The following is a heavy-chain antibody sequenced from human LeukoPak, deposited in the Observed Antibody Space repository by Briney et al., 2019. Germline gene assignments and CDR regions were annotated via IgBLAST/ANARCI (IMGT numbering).Heavy chain of an antibody. CDR3: ATSKYSSSSPYFDY. D-gene: IGHD6-6*01. J-gene: IGHJ4*02. CDR2: IRYDGSNK. Sequence: GGSLRLSCAASGFTFSSYGMHWVRQAPGKGLEWVAFIRYDGSNKYYADSVKGRFTISRDNSKNTLYLQMNSLRAEDTAVYYCATSKYSSSSPYFDYWGQGTLVTVSS. V-gene: IGHV3-30*02. CDR1: GFTFSSYG.